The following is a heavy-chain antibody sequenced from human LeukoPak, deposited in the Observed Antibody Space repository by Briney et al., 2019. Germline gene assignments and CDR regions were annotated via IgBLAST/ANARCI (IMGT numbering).Heavy chain of an antibody. V-gene: IGHV3-30*04. D-gene: IGHD3-10*01. Sequence: GGSLRPSCAASGFTFGSYPIHWVRQAPGKGLEWVALISYDGGNKYYADSVKGRFNISRDNSKNTLYLQTNSLRAEDTAVYYCARARYGSGTFSFDNWGQGTLVTVSS. CDR2: ISYDGGNK. CDR1: GFTFGSYP. CDR3: ARARYGSGTFSFDN. J-gene: IGHJ4*02.